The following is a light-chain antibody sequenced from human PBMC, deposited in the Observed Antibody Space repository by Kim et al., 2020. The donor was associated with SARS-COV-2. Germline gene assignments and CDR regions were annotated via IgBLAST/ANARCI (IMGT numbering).Light chain of an antibody. J-gene: IGLJ2*01. CDR3: CSYAGSYTLV. CDR2: DVS. Sequence: GQSVTISCTGTSSDVGNYDYVSWYQQRPGKAPKLMIYDVSKRPSGVPDRFSGSKSGNTASLTISGLQAEDEADYYCCSYAGSYTLVFGGGTQLTVL. V-gene: IGLV2-11*01. CDR1: SSDVGNYDY.